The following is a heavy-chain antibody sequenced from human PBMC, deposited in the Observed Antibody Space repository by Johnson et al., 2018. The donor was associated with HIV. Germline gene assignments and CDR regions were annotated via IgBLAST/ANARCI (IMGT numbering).Heavy chain of an antibody. D-gene: IGHD6-13*01. CDR1: GFTFDDYG. CDR2: IRWNRGSR. V-gene: IGHV3-9*01. CDR3: ASKAAGTMHAFDI. Sequence: VQLVESGGGVVQPGGSLRLSCAASGFTFDDYGMHWVRQVPGKGLEWGSGIRWNRGSRGYADSVKGRFTISRDNAKNTLYLQMNSLRAEDTAVYYCASKAAGTMHAFDIWCQGTMVTVSS. J-gene: IGHJ3*02.